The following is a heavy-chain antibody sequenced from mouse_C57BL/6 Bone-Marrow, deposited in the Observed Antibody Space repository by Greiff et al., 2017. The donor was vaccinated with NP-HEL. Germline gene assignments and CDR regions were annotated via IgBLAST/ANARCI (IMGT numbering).Heavy chain of an antibody. Sequence: EVMLVESGGGLVKPGGSLKLSCAASGFTFSSYAMSWVRQTPEKRLEWVATISDGGSYTYYPDNVKGRFTISRDNAKNNLYLQMSHLKSEDTAMYYCARDPYSNYWYFDVWGTGTTVTVSS. CDR1: GFTFSSYA. V-gene: IGHV5-4*01. CDR2: ISDGGSYT. CDR3: ARDPYSNYWYFDV. D-gene: IGHD2-5*01. J-gene: IGHJ1*03.